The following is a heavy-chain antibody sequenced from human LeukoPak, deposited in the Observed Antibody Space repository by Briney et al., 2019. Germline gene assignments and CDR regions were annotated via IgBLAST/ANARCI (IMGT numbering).Heavy chain of an antibody. CDR2: IDHSGST. D-gene: IGHD1-26*01. CDR3: ARGSGSYIL. CDR1: GGSFSGYY. Sequence: PSETLSLTCAVYGGSFSGYYWSWIRQPPGKGLEWIGEIDHSGSTNYNPSLKSRVTISVDTSKNQFSLKLSSVTAADTAVYYCARGSGSYILWSQGTLVTVSS. J-gene: IGHJ4*02. V-gene: IGHV4-34*01.